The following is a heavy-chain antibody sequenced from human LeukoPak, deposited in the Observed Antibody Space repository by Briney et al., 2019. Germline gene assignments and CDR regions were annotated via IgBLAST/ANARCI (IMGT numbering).Heavy chain of an antibody. CDR3: ARDSTYDFWSRSGSGMDV. J-gene: IGHJ6*02. Sequence: GGSLRLSCAASGFTFSSYSMNWVRQAPGKGLEWVSYISSSSSTIYYADSVKGRFTISRDNAKNSLYLQMNSLRAEDTAVYYCARDSTYDFWSRSGSGMDVWGQGTTVTVSS. CDR1: GFTFSSYS. V-gene: IGHV3-48*01. D-gene: IGHD3-3*01. CDR2: ISSSSSTI.